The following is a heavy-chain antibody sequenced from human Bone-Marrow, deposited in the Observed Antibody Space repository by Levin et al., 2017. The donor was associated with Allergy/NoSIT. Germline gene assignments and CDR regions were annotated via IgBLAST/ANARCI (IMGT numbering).Heavy chain of an antibody. CDR3: ARVSTVADFYEYALDV. D-gene: IGHD4-23*01. V-gene: IGHV3-30-3*01. Sequence: PGESLKISCAASGFTFSSYGFHWVRQAPGKGLEWVTIISYDGSHKYYADSVKGRFTISRDNSKNTLSLHMDSLRPDDTAVYFCARVSTVADFYEYALDVWGQGTTVTVSS. CDR1: GFTFSSYG. J-gene: IGHJ6*02. CDR2: ISYDGSHK.